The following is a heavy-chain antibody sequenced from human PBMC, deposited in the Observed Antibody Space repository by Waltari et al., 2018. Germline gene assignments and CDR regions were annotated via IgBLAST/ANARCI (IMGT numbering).Heavy chain of an antibody. Sequence: QVQLQQWGAGLLKPSETLSLTCAVYGGSFSGYYWSWIRQPPGKGLEWIGEINHSGSTNYNPSLKSRVTISVDTSKNQFSLKLSSVTAADTAVYYCARGPRYCSGGSCYRITLWGQGTLVTVSS. J-gene: IGHJ4*02. D-gene: IGHD2-15*01. CDR3: ARGPRYCSGGSCYRITL. V-gene: IGHV4-34*01. CDR1: GGSFSGYY. CDR2: INHSGST.